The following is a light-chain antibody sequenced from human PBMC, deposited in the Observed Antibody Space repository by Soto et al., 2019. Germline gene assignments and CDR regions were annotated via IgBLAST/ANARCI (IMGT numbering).Light chain of an antibody. V-gene: IGKV3-15*01. CDR3: HQYNNWPPWT. J-gene: IGKJ1*01. CDR2: GIS. Sequence: GERAALLWMASQSVGSSLAWCQQKPGQAPRLLIYGISTRATGIPARFSGSGSGTEFTLTISSLQSEDFAVYYCHQYNNWPPWTFGQGTKVDIK. CDR1: QSVGSS.